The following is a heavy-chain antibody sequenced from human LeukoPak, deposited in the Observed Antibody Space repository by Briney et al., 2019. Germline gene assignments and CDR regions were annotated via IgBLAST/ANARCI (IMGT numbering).Heavy chain of an antibody. V-gene: IGHV4-34*01. J-gene: IGHJ5*02. CDR2: INHSGST. CDR3: ARGRAVRGLDP. CDR1: GGSFSGYY. D-gene: IGHD3-10*01. Sequence: SETLSLTCAVYGGSFSGYYWSWIRQPPGKGLEWIGEINHSGSTNYNPSLKSRVTISVDTSKNQFSLKLSSVTAADTAVYYCARGRAVRGLDPWGQGTLVTVSS.